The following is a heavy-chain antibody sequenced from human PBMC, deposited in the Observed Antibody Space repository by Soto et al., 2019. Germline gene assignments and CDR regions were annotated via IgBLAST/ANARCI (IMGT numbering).Heavy chain of an antibody. D-gene: IGHD6-13*01. J-gene: IGHJ6*02. CDR1: GFTFSSYG. Sequence: GGSLRLSCAASGFTFSSYGMHWVRQAPGKGLEWVAVISYDGSNKYYADSVKGRFTISRDNSKNTLYLQMNSLRAEDTAVYYCAKEGARQQLVPDYYYGMDVWGQGTTVTVSS. CDR3: AKEGARQQLVPDYYYGMDV. CDR2: ISYDGSNK. V-gene: IGHV3-30*18.